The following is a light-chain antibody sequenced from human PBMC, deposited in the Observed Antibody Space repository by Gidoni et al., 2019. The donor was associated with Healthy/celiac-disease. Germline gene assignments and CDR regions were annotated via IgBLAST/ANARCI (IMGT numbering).Light chain of an antibody. Sequence: DSQMTQSPSSLSASVGDRATITCRANQSISSYLNWYQQKPGKAPKHLIYAASSLQSGVPSRFSGSGSGTDFTLTISSLQPEDFATYYCQQSYSTPLYTFGQGTKLEIK. CDR1: QSISSY. CDR3: QQSYSTPLYT. CDR2: AAS. J-gene: IGKJ2*01. V-gene: IGKV1-39*01.